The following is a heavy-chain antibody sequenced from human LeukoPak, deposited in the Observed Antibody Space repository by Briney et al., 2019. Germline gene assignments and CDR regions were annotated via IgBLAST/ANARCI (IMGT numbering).Heavy chain of an antibody. Sequence: ASVKVSCRASGYTFINYGINWVRQAPGQGLEWMGWISAYHGNTNYAQKLQGRVTMTTDTSTSTAYMELRSLRSDDTAVYYCARYSSGGSCYSHLYYYYGMDVWGKGTTVAVSS. CDR1: GYTFINYG. D-gene: IGHD2-15*01. J-gene: IGHJ6*04. CDR3: ARYSSGGSCYSHLYYYYGMDV. V-gene: IGHV1-18*04. CDR2: ISAYHGNT.